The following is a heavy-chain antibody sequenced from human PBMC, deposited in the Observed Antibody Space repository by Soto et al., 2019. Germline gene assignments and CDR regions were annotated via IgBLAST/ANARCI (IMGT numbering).Heavy chain of an antibody. CDR2: IIPIFGNT. J-gene: IGHJ4*02. CDR3: ARGPTDYYDNSTNYFLDY. CDR1: GGTFSSYA. V-gene: IGHV1-18*01. Sequence: GASVKVSCKASGGTFSSYAISWVRQAPGQGLEWMGGIIPIFGNTNYAQKLQGRVTMTTDTSTSTAYMELRSLRSDDTAVYYCARGPTDYYDNSTNYFLDYWGQGTLVTVSS. D-gene: IGHD3-22*01.